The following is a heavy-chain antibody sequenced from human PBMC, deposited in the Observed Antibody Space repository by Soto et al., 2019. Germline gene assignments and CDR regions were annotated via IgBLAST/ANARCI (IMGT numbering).Heavy chain of an antibody. CDR3: ARLSITMVPPAPLYGMDV. CDR1: GGSFSGYY. CDR2: INHSGST. V-gene: IGHV4-34*01. J-gene: IGHJ6*02. D-gene: IGHD3-10*01. Sequence: SETLSLTCAVYGGSFSGYYWSWIRQPPGKGLEWIGEINHSGSTNYNPSLKSRVTISVDTSKNQFSLKLSSVTAADTAVYYCARLSITMVPPAPLYGMDVWGQGTTVTV.